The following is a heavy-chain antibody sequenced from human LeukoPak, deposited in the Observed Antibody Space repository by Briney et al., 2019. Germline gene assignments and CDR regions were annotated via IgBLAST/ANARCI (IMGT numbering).Heavy chain of an antibody. CDR3: ARQTERYYDILMNDAFDI. J-gene: IGHJ3*02. D-gene: IGHD3-9*01. Sequence: QSGGPLRLSCAASGFTFNSYAMSWVRQAPGKGLEWVSAISGSGGSTYYADSVKGRFTISRDNSKNTLYLQMNSLRAEDTAVYYCARQTERYYDILMNDAFDIWGQGTMVTVSS. CDR2: ISGSGGST. CDR1: GFTFNSYA. V-gene: IGHV3-23*01.